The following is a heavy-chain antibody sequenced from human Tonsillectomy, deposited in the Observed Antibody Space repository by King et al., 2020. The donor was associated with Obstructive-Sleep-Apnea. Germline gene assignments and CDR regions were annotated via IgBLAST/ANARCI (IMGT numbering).Heavy chain of an antibody. Sequence: VQLVESGGGLVQPGGSLRLSCAASGFKFSSYWMSWVRQAPGKGLEWVANIKQDGSGKYYVDSVKGRFTISRDNAKNSLYLQMNSLRAEDTAVYFCARDGVVGATKGYWGQGTLVTVSS. D-gene: IGHD1-26*01. CDR1: GFKFSSYW. CDR2: IKQDGSGK. V-gene: IGHV3-7*01. J-gene: IGHJ4*02. CDR3: ARDGVVGATKGY.